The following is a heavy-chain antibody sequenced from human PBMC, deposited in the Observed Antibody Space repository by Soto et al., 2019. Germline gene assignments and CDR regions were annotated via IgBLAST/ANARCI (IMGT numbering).Heavy chain of an antibody. V-gene: IGHV4-4*02. CDR1: GGSISSSNW. D-gene: IGHD3-22*01. Sequence: SETLSLTCAVSGGSISSSNWWSWVRQPPGKGLEWIGEIYHSGSTNYSPSLKSRVTISVDKSKNQFSLKLSSVTAADTAVYYCARGGGTMIVVVINAFDIWGQGTMVTVSS. CDR3: ARGGGTMIVVVINAFDI. CDR2: IYHSGST. J-gene: IGHJ3*02.